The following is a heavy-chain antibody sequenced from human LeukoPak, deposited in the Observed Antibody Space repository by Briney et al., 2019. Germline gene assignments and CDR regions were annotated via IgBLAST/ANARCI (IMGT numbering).Heavy chain of an antibody. CDR2: TNPHSGNT. Sequence: ASVKMSCKTSGYTFDTYDINWVRHHAREELLWMGWTNPHSGNTASAHKFLGRVTTARNTSTTTAYQELTGRLPGDTATYYCARGAPVAIFGPGYDEYFEYWGERTVVIVSS. D-gene: IGHD3-3*01. CDR3: ARGAPVAIFGPGYDEYFEY. V-gene: IGHV1-8*01. J-gene: IGHJ4*02. CDR1: GYTFDTYD.